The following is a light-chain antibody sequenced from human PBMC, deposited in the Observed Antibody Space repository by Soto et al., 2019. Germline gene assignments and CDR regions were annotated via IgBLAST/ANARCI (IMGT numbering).Light chain of an antibody. V-gene: IGKV1-5*01. J-gene: IGKJ5*01. Sequence: DIQMTQSPSTLSASVGDRVTITCRASQTISRYLAWYQQRPGKAPKVLIFDASTLESGVPSRFSGSGSATEFTLSISSLQPDDFAVYYCQHRMNWPLTFGQGTRLEIK. CDR1: QTISRY. CDR2: DAS. CDR3: QHRMNWPLT.